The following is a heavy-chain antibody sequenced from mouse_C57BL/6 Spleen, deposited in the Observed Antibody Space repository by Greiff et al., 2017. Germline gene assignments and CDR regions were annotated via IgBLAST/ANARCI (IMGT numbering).Heavy chain of an antibody. CDR3: ARWGTTAPRYGYFDV. CDR2: INPNNGGT. J-gene: IGHJ1*03. D-gene: IGHD2-14*01. CDR1: GYTFTDYN. Sequence: VQLQQSGPELVKPGASVKIPCKASGYTFTDYNMDWVKQSPGKSLEWIGDINPNNGGTIYNQKFKGKATLTVDKSSSTAYMELRSLTSEDTAVYYCARWGTTAPRYGYFDVWGTGTTVTVSS. V-gene: IGHV1-18*01.